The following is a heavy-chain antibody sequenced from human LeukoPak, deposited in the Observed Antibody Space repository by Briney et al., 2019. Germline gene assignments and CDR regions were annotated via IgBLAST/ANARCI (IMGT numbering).Heavy chain of an antibody. D-gene: IGHD3-22*01. J-gene: IGHJ4*02. CDR2: ITGSGANT. CDR3: YYYDSSGFYPQTKIDY. V-gene: IGHV3-23*01. Sequence: GGSLTLSCAGSGFSFSTYSMNWARQAPGKGLEWVSGITGSGANTYYADSVKGRFTISRDNSKNTLYLRMNSLRAEDTAVYYCYYYDSSGFYPQTKIDYWGQGTLVTVSS. CDR1: GFSFSTYS.